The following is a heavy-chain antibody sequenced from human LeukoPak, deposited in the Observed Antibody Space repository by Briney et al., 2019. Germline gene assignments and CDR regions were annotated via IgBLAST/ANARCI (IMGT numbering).Heavy chain of an antibody. D-gene: IGHD3-10*01. CDR1: GFTFSTYS. CDR3: ARAKASYGSGSYYNLYY. CDR2: ITSSRIYI. V-gene: IGHV3-21*01. J-gene: IGHJ4*02. Sequence: PGGSLRLSCAASGFTFSTYSMNWVRQAPGKGLEWVSSITSSRIYIYYADSVKGRFTISRDNAKNSLYLQMNSLRAEDTAVYYCARAKASYGSGSYYNLYYWGQGTLVTVSS.